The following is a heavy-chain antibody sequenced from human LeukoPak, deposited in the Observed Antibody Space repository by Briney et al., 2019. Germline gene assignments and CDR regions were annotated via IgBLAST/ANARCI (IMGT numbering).Heavy chain of an antibody. Sequence: ASVKVSCKASGYTFTGYYMHWVRQAPGQGLERMGWINPNSGGTNYAQKFQGWVTMTRDTSISTAYMELSRLRSDDTAVYYCARGFMDSSPPDYYYGMDVWGQGTTVTVSS. J-gene: IGHJ6*02. CDR2: INPNSGGT. D-gene: IGHD6-13*01. CDR3: ARGFMDSSPPDYYYGMDV. CDR1: GYTFTGYY. V-gene: IGHV1-2*04.